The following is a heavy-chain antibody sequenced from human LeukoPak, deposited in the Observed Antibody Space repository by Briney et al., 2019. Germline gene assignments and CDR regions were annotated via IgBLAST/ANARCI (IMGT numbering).Heavy chain of an antibody. CDR2: IKQDGSEK. CDR1: GFTFSSYW. D-gene: IGHD4-17*01. Sequence: PGGSLRLSCAASGFTFSSYWMSWVRQAPGKGLEWVANIKQDGSEKYYVDSVKGRFTISRDNAKSSLYLQMNSLRAEDTAVYYCARVSPYGNDAFDIWGQGAMVTVSS. J-gene: IGHJ3*02. V-gene: IGHV3-7*01. CDR3: ARVSPYGNDAFDI.